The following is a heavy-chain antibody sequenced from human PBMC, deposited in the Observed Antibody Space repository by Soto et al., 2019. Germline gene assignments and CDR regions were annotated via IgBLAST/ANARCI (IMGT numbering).Heavy chain of an antibody. D-gene: IGHD3-10*01. V-gene: IGHV4-59*01. J-gene: IGHJ6*01. CDR2: IYYSGST. CDR3: ARDRGGTLRNDGMQV. Sequence: SETLSLTCTFSVGSISSYYWSCIRHPPGKGLEWIGYIYYSGSTNYNPSLKSRVTISVDTSKNQFSLKLSSVTAADTAVYYCARDRGGTLRNDGMQVLGQGTTVNVSS. CDR1: VGSISSYY.